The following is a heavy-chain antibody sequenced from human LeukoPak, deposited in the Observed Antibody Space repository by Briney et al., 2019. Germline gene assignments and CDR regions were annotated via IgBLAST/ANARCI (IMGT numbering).Heavy chain of an antibody. J-gene: IGHJ4*02. CDR2: VHYSGSS. CDR1: GGSISPYY. CDR3: AKESGGTSDF. V-gene: IGHV4-59*01. Sequence: PSETLSLTCTVSGGSISPYYWSWIRQPPGKGLEWIGYVHYSGSSSHNPSLKGRVSISVDTSKSQFSLKLSSMTPADTAVYYCAKESGGTSDFWGQGTLVSVSS. D-gene: IGHD4-23*01.